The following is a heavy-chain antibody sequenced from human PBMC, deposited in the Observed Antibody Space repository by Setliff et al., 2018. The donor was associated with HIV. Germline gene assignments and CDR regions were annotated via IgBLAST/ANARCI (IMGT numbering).Heavy chain of an antibody. V-gene: IGHV3-21*01. D-gene: IGHD2-21*02. CDR2: ISSSTRYI. CDR1: GFTFSSYS. CDR3: ARESYRGNSNY. Sequence: GGSLRLSCAASGFTFSSYSMNWVRQAPGKGLEWVSCISSSTRYIYYADSVKGRFTISRDNAKNSLYLQMSSLRAEDTAVYYCARESYRGNSNYWGQGTLVTVSS. J-gene: IGHJ4*02.